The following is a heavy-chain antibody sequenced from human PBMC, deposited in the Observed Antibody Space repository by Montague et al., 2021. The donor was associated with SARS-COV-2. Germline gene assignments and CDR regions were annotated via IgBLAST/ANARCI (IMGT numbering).Heavy chain of an antibody. J-gene: IGHJ4*02. CDR1: GGSFGDDH. V-gene: IGHV4-34*01. CDR2: IKQSGST. Sequence: SETLSLTCGVYGGSFGDDHWSWIRQPPGKGLEWIGDIKQSGSTNYNPSLKSRVTISVDTSKNQFSLKLTSVTAADTAVYFCARGHLSVSMIVVVFTSASYYFDYWGQGAQVTVSX. CDR3: ARGHLSVSMIVVVFTSASYYFDY. D-gene: IGHD3-22*01.